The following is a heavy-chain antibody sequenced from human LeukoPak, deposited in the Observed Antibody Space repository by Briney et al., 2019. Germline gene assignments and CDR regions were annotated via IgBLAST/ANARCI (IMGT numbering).Heavy chain of an antibody. J-gene: IGHJ4*02. CDR3: ATDRATQYFDY. Sequence: GGSLRLSCAASGITFRNYGMHWVRQAPGKGLEWVAFTWYDGGNKYYADFVKGRFTISRDNSRNTLFLQMNSLRAEDTAVYYCATDRATQYFDYWGQGTLVSVSS. CDR1: GITFRNYG. D-gene: IGHD2-15*01. CDR2: TWYDGGNK. V-gene: IGHV3-30*02.